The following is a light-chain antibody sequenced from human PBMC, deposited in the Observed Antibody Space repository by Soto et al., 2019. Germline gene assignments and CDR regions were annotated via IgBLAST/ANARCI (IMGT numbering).Light chain of an antibody. CDR2: EVS. CDR1: SSDVGGYNY. J-gene: IGLJ2*01. V-gene: IGLV2-14*01. Sequence: LTQPASVSGSPGQSITISCTGTSSDVGGYNYVSWYQQHPGKAPKLMIYEVSNRPSGVSNRFSGSKSGNTAPLTISGLQTEDEADYYCSSYTSSSTLVVFGGGTXVTVL. CDR3: SSYTSSSTLVV.